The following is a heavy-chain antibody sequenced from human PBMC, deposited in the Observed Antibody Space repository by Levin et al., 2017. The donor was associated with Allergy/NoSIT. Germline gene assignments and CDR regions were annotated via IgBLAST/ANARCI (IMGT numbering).Heavy chain of an antibody. CDR3: AKFLGGGLRLGELSFDY. J-gene: IGHJ4*02. Sequence: SCAASGFTFSSYAMSWVRQAPGKGLEWVSAISGSGGSTYYADSVKGRFTISRDNSKNTLYLQMNSLRAEDTAVYYCAKFLGGGLRLGELSFDYWGQGTLVTVSS. CDR2: ISGSGGST. D-gene: IGHD3-16*02. CDR1: GFTFSSYA. V-gene: IGHV3-23*01.